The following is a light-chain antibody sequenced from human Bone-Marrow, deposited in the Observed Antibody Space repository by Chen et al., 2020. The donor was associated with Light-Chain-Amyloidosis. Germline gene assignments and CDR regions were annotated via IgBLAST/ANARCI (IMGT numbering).Light chain of an antibody. CDR3: QSADSSGTYEVI. V-gene: IGLV3-25*03. CDR2: RDT. Sequence: SYELTQPPSVSVSPGQTARITCSGDDLPTKYAYWYQQKPGQAPVLVIHRDTERPSGISARFCGSSSGTTATLTISGGQAEDEADYHCQSADSSGTYEVIFGGGTKLTVL. CDR1: DLPTKY. J-gene: IGLJ2*01.